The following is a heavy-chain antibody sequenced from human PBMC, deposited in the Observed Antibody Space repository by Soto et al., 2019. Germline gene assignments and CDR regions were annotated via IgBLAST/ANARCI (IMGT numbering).Heavy chain of an antibody. CDR1: VYSISSGYY. J-gene: IGHJ6*01. V-gene: IGHV4-38-2*02. Sequence: SETLSLTCTLSVYSISSGYYWGWIRQPPGKGLEWIGSIHHSGTTSYNLSLKSRVTISADTSKNQFSLKLSSVTAADTAVYYCARRVAQHVYYYYEGLEVWGQRTTV. CDR3: ARRVAQHVYYYYEGLEV. CDR2: IHHSGTT. D-gene: IGHD3-3*01.